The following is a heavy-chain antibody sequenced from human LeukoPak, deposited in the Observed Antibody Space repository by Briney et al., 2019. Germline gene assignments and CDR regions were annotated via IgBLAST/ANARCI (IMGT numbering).Heavy chain of an antibody. D-gene: IGHD3-3*01. Sequence: GESLKISCKGSGYIFTSYWIGWVRQMPGKGLEWMGIIYPGDSDTRYSPSFQGQVTISADKSISTAYLQWSSLKASDTAMYYCARHDSNDFWSGYSLDYWGRGTLVTVSS. V-gene: IGHV5-51*01. CDR2: IYPGDSDT. CDR1: GYIFTSYW. CDR3: ARHDSNDFWSGYSLDY. J-gene: IGHJ4*02.